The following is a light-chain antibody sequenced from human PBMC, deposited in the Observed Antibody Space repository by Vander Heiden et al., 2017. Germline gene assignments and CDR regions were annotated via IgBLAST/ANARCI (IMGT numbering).Light chain of an antibody. V-gene: IGKV1-5*03. Sequence: DIQMTQSPSTLSASVGDRVPITCRASQSISSWLAWYQQKPGKAPKLLIYKASSLERGVPSRFSGSGAGKESTITSSSLQPDDVATYYCQQYNSYWTFGQGTKVEIK. CDR1: QSISSW. CDR2: KAS. CDR3: QQYNSYWT. J-gene: IGKJ1*01.